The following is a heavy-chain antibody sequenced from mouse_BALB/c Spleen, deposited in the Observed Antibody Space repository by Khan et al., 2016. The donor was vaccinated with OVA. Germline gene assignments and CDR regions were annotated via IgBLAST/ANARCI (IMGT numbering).Heavy chain of an antibody. Sequence: QVQLQQSGAELARPGASVKMSCTASGYTFTGYTIHWIKQRPGQGLEWIGYINPSSGYTNYNQTFKDKATLTADTCSTTAYMQLSSLPSADSAVYYCARDGAYYRNDGWFAYWGQGTLVTVSA. CDR3: ARDGAYYRNDGWFAY. V-gene: IGHV1-4*01. CDR2: INPSSGYT. CDR1: GYTFTGYT. D-gene: IGHD2-14*01. J-gene: IGHJ3*01.